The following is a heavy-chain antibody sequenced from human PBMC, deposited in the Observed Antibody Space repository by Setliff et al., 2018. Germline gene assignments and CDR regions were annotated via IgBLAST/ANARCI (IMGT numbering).Heavy chain of an antibody. V-gene: IGHV4-39*07. CDR3: ARVDFTMIQGVLGL. Sequence: PSETLSLTCSVSGGSVSSTSHYWGWIRQPPGKGMEWIGSVYYSGYTYYNPSLQSRVTISVDMSKNQFSMKLTSATAADTAVYYCARVDFTMIQGVLGLWGQGTLVTVSS. J-gene: IGHJ1*01. CDR1: GGSVSSTSHY. CDR2: VYYSGYT. D-gene: IGHD3-10*01.